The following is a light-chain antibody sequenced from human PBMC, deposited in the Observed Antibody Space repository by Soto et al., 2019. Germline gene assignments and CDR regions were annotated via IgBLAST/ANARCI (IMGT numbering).Light chain of an antibody. Sequence: DIQMTQSPSTLSASVGDRVTITCRASQSISSWLAWYQQKPGKAPKLQIYKTSSLDSGVPSRFSGSGSGTEFTLTISSLQPDDFATYYCQQYNSYWTFGQGNKVEIK. V-gene: IGKV1-5*03. J-gene: IGKJ1*01. CDR1: QSISSW. CDR3: QQYNSYWT. CDR2: KTS.